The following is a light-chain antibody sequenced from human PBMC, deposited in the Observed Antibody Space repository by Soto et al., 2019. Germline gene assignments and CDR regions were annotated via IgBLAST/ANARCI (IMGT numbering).Light chain of an antibody. Sequence: ALTQPASVSGSPGQSITFSCTGTSSDVGGYNYVSWYQQHPGKAPKLMIYDVSNRPSGVSNRFSGSKSGNTASLTISGLQAEDEADYYCSSYTSSSTHNYVFGTGTKVTVL. J-gene: IGLJ1*01. CDR1: SSDVGGYNY. CDR2: DVS. CDR3: SSYTSSSTHNYV. V-gene: IGLV2-14*01.